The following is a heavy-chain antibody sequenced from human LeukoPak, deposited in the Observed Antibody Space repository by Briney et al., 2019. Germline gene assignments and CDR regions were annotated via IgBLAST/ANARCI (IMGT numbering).Heavy chain of an antibody. J-gene: IGHJ4*02. Sequence: GGSLRLSCAASGFTFNNYLMSWVRQAPGKGLEWVSVLFTGGGRTLYADSVKGRFTISGDTSRTTLYLQMNGLRAEDTAVYYCAKERDYSPGHKFDLWGQGTLVTVSS. V-gene: IGHV3-23*01. D-gene: IGHD3-10*01. CDR3: AKERDYSPGHKFDL. CDR2: LFTGGGRT. CDR1: GFTFNNYL.